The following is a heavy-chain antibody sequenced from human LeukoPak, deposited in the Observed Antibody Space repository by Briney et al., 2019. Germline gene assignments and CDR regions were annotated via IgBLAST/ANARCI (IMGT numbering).Heavy chain of an antibody. D-gene: IGHD3-10*01. Sequence: PSETLSLTCTVSGGSISSSSHFWDWIRQTPGKGLEWIGNIHYSGFTDYNPSLKSRVTMSVDTSNNQFSLQVNSVTAADTAVYYCARHVAYGPLEIWGQGTMVTVSS. V-gene: IGHV4-39*01. J-gene: IGHJ3*02. CDR3: ARHVAYGPLEI. CDR1: GGSISSSSHF. CDR2: IHYSGFT.